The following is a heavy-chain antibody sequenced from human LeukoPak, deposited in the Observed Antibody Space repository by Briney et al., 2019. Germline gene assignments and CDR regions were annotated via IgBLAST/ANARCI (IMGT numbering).Heavy chain of an antibody. CDR3: ATDRGWRTSGYYLYYFEY. D-gene: IGHD3-3*01. CDR1: GFTFSSYW. J-gene: IGHJ4*02. V-gene: IGHV3-7*01. CDR2: IKNDGSER. Sequence: PGGSLRLSCAASGFTFSSYWMSRVRQAPGKGLEWVASIKNDGSERYYVDSVRGRYTISRDNTKNSLFLQMSSLRAEDTAVYYCATDRGWRTSGYYLYYFEYWGQGTLVTFSS.